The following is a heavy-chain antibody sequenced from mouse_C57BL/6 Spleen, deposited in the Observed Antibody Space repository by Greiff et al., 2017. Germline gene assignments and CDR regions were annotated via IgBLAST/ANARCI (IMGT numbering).Heavy chain of an antibody. V-gene: IGHV5-9*01. CDR1: GFTFSSYT. J-gene: IGHJ1*03. D-gene: IGHD2-5*01. CDR2: ISGGGGNT. Sequence: EVKLMESGGGLVKPGGSLKLSCAASGFTFSSYTMSWVRQTPEKRLEWVATISGGGGNTYYPDSVKGRFTISRDNAKNTLYLQMSSLRSEDTALYYCARHPYSNLAFDVWGTGTTVTVSS. CDR3: ARHPYSNLAFDV.